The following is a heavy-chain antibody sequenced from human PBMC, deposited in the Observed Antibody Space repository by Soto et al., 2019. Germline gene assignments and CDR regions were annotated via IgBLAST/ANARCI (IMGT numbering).Heavy chain of an antibody. CDR2: ISGSGGST. Sequence: PGGSLRLSCAASGFTFSSYAMSWVRPAPGKGLEWVSAISGSGGSTYYADSVKGRFTISRDNSKNTLYLQMNSLRAEDTAVYYCAKDYLPGGIVVVPAATDYWGQGTLVTVSS. J-gene: IGHJ4*02. D-gene: IGHD2-2*01. CDR3: AKDYLPGGIVVVPAATDY. V-gene: IGHV3-23*01. CDR1: GFTFSSYA.